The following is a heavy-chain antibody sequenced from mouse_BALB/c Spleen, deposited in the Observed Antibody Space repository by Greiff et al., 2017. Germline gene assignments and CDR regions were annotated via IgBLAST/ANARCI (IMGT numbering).Heavy chain of an antibody. CDR1: GYSITSDYV. CDR3: SKGYALDY. Sequence: VQLKESGPGLVKPSQSLSLSCTVTGYSITSDYVWYWIRQLPGNRLEWMGYISYSGSTSYNPSFKSRTSITRDTSKNQFFLQLNYVTTEDTATYYCSKGYALDYWGQGTSVTVSS. V-gene: IGHV3-2*02. CDR2: ISYSGST. J-gene: IGHJ4*01.